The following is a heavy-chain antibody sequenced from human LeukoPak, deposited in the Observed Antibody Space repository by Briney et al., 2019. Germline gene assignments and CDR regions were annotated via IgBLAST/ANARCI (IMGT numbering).Heavy chain of an antibody. Sequence: ASVKVSCKASGYTFTSYDINWVRQATGQGLEWMGWMNPNSGNTGYAQKFQGRVTMTRNTSISTAYMELSSLRSEDTAVYYCARYPGGDIYFDWLSHHHDYYYYGMDVWGQGTTVTVSS. CDR3: ARYPGGDIYFDWLSHHHDYYYYGMDV. D-gene: IGHD3-9*01. CDR1: GYTFTSYD. V-gene: IGHV1-8*01. J-gene: IGHJ6*02. CDR2: MNPNSGNT.